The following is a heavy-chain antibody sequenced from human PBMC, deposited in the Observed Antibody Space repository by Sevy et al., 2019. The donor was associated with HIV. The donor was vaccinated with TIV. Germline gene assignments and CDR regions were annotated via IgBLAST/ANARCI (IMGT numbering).Heavy chain of an antibody. V-gene: IGHV1-18*01. CDR1: GYTFTSYG. J-gene: IGHJ6*02. D-gene: IGHD3-10*01. CDR2: ISAYNGNT. Sequence: ASVKVSCKASGYTFTSYGISWVRQAPGQGLEWMGWISAYNGNTNYAQKLQGRVTMTTDTSTSTADLELGSLGSDDTAVYYCARASVYYYGSGSYYVDAMYGMDVWGQGTTVTVSS. CDR3: ARASVYYYGSGSYYVDAMYGMDV.